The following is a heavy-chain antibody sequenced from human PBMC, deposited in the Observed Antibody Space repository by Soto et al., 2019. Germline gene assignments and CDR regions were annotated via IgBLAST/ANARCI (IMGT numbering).Heavy chain of an antibody. J-gene: IGHJ5*02. D-gene: IGHD1-26*01. V-gene: IGHV3-23*01. Sequence: GGSLRLSCAASGFPFSDHAMHWVRQAPGKGLEWVSAITGRGDSTYYADSVKGRFTISRDNSKSTLYLQMMSLRAEDTAVYYCAKDLYVQPPSGWFDPWGQGTGVTVS. CDR3: AKDLYVQPPSGWFDP. CDR2: ITGRGDST. CDR1: GFPFSDHA.